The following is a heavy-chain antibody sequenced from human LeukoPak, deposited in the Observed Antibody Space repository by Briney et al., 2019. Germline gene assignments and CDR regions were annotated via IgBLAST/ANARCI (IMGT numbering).Heavy chain of an antibody. CDR2: ISSSTSYT. V-gene: IGHV3-11*06. CDR1: GFTFSDYY. D-gene: IGHD6-19*01. J-gene: IGHJ5*02. CDR3: ARDLQAVASPMNWFDP. Sequence: GGSLRLSCAASGFTFSDYYMSWIRQAPGKGLEWVSYISSSTSYTKYADSVKGRFTISRDNAKNSLYLQMNSLRAEDTAVYYCARDLQAVASPMNWFDPWGQGTLVTVSS.